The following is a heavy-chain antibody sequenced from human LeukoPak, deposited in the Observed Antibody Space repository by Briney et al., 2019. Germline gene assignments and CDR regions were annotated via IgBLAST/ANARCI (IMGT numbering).Heavy chain of an antibody. Sequence: ASVKVSCKASGGTXSSYAISWVRQAPGQGLEWMGRIIPILGIINYAQRFQGRVTITADKSTSTAYMELSSLRSEDTAVYYCAGPLKSIAARYFDLWGRGTLVTVSS. V-gene: IGHV1-69*04. CDR1: GGTXSSYA. CDR2: IIPILGII. J-gene: IGHJ2*01. CDR3: AGPLKSIAARYFDL. D-gene: IGHD6-6*01.